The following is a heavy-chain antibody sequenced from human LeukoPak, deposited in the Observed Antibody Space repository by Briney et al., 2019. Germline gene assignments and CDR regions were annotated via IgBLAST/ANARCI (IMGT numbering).Heavy chain of an antibody. CDR3: ARSPSRYGDYYFDY. J-gene: IGHJ4*02. CDR2: INAGNGNT. Sequence: ASVKASCKASGYTFTSYAMHWVRQAPGQRLEWMGWINAGNGNTKYSQEFQGRVTITRDTSASTAYMELSSLRSEDMAVYYCARSPSRYGDYYFDYWGQGTLVTVSS. D-gene: IGHD4-17*01. V-gene: IGHV1-3*03. CDR1: GYTFTSYA.